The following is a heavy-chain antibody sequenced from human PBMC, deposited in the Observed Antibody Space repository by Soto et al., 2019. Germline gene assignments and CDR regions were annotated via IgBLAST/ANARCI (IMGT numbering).Heavy chain of an antibody. D-gene: IGHD2-15*01. CDR3: ARVRRVAPAFDY. J-gene: IGHJ4*02. V-gene: IGHV1-3*01. CDR1: GYTFTSYA. Sequence: ASVKVSCKASGYTFTSYAMHWVRQAPGQRLEWMGWINAGNANTKYSQKFQGRVTITRDTSASTAYMELSSLRSEYTAVYYCARVRRVAPAFDYWGQGTLVTVSS. CDR2: INAGNANT.